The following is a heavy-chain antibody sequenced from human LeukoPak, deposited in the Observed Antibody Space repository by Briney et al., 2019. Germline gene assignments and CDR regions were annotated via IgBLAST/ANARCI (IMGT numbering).Heavy chain of an antibody. CDR3: ARGNIKFDY. J-gene: IGHJ4*02. Sequence: PGGSLRLSCAASGFTFSSYAMSWVRQAPGKGLEWVSAISGSGGSTYYADSVKGRFTISRDNAKKSLYLQMNSLRAEDTAVYYCARGNIKFDYWGQGTLVTVSS. CDR2: ISGSGGST. V-gene: IGHV3-23*01. CDR1: GFTFSSYA.